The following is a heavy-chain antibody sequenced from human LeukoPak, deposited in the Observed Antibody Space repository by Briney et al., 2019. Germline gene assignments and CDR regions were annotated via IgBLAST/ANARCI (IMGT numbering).Heavy chain of an antibody. CDR3: AREGGYYGSGSS. J-gene: IGHJ5*02. CDR2: IYYSGST. CDR1: GGSISSYY. Sequence: SETLSLTCTVSGGSISSYYWSWIRQPPGRGLEWIGYIYYSGSTNYNPSLKSRVTISVDTSKNQFSLKLSSVTAADTAVYYCAREGGYYGSGSSWGQGTLVTVSS. D-gene: IGHD3-10*01. V-gene: IGHV4-59*12.